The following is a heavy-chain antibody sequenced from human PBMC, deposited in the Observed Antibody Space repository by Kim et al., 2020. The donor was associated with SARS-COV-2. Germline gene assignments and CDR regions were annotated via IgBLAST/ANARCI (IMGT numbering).Heavy chain of an antibody. D-gene: IGHD3-9*01. CDR1: GYTFTSYA. J-gene: IGHJ6*02. Sequence: ASVKVSCKASGYTFTSYAMNWVRQAPGQGLEWMGWINTNTGNPTYAQGFTGRFVFSLDTSVSTAYLQISSLKAEDTAVYYCASDSDDILTGYPIIGSYYYYGMDVRSQGTTVTVSS. V-gene: IGHV7-4-1*02. CDR3: ASDSDDILTGYPIIGSYYYYGMDV. CDR2: INTNTGNP.